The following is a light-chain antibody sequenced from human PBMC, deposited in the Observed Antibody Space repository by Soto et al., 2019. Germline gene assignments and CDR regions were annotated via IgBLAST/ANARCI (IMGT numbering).Light chain of an antibody. Sequence: QSAPTQPASVSGSPGQSITISCTGTSGDVLGYDGVSWYQQHPGKAPKLILYEGSNRPSGVSYRFSGSKSGHTASLTISGLQAEDEADYYCCLYAFSSVWLFGGGTQLTVL. V-gene: IGLV2-23*01. CDR1: SGDVLGYDG. J-gene: IGLJ7*01. CDR2: EGS. CDR3: CLYAFSSVWL.